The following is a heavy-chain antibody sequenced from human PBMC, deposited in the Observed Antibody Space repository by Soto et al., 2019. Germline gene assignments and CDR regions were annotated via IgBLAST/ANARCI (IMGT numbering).Heavy chain of an antibody. CDR3: AIRLGATPPRD. CDR2: IYYDGTT. J-gene: IGHJ4*02. Sequence: SETLSLTCTVSGTSVSSNSNHWSWVRQPPGKGLEWIGYIYYDGTTNYNPSLKNRVTISLDTSKNQFSLKVTSVTAVDTAVYYCAIRLGATPPRDRGQGTLVTGSS. D-gene: IGHD1-26*01. CDR1: GTSVSSNSNH. V-gene: IGHV4-61*01.